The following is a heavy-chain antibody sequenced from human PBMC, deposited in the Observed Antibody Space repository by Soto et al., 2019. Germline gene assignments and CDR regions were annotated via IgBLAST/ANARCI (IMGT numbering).Heavy chain of an antibody. V-gene: IGHV4-31*03. CDR2: IYYSGST. CDR1: GGSIVSGGYY. J-gene: IGHJ4*02. Sequence: KSSETLSLACTVSGGSIVSGGYYFSGMGQEPWSGLEWIGYIYYSGSTYYNPSLKSRVTISVGTSKNQFSLKLSSVTAADTAVYYCAKAGYSSGWYSPDFDYWGQGTLVTVSS. D-gene: IGHD6-19*01. CDR3: AKAGYSSGWYSPDFDY.